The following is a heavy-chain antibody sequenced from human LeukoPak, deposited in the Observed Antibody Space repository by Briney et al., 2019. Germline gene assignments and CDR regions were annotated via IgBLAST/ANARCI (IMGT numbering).Heavy chain of an antibody. Sequence: GSLRLSCAASGFTFSSYSMNWVRQAPGKGLEWIGEINHSGSTNYNPSLKSRVTISVDTSKNQFSLKLSSVTAADTAVYYCARAGSRKWLPLRYWGQGTLVTVSS. CDR1: GFTFSSYS. J-gene: IGHJ4*02. CDR2: INHSGST. V-gene: IGHV4-34*01. CDR3: ARAGSRKWLPLRY. D-gene: IGHD3-22*01.